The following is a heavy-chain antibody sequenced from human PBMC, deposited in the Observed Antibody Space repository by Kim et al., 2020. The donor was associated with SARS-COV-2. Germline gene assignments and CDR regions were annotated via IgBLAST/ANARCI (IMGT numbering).Heavy chain of an antibody. CDR2: ISYDGSNK. CDR1: GFTFSSYA. J-gene: IGHJ6*02. D-gene: IGHD6-13*01. CDR3: ARELGSSWLYYGMDV. V-gene: IGHV3-30-3*01. Sequence: GGSLRLSCAASGFTFSSYAMHWVRQAPGKGLEWVAVISYDGSNKYYADSVKGRFTISRDNSKNTLYLQMNSLRAEDTAVYYCARELGSSWLYYGMDVWGQGTTVTFSS.